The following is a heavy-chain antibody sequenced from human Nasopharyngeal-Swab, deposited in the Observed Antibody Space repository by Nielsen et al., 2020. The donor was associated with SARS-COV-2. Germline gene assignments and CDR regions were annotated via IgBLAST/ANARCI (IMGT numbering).Heavy chain of an antibody. CDR1: GLSFNNYA. V-gene: IGHV3-30-3*01. Sequence: GGSLRLSCAASGLSFNNYAMHWVRLAPGKGLEWLAVITYDGYNEKYADSAKGRFTISRDNSKSTLFLQINSLRLEDTGVYFCARNLGGYDARTANWGQGTLVTVSS. D-gene: IGHD5-12*01. J-gene: IGHJ4*02. CDR2: ITYDGYNE. CDR3: ARNLGGYDARTAN.